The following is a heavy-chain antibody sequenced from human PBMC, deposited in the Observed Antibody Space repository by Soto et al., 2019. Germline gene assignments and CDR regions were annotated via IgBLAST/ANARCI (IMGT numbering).Heavy chain of an antibody. CDR2: VYYIGST. D-gene: IGHD3-3*01. Sequence: QVQLQESGPGLVKPSETLSLTCTVSGGSISTSYWSWIRQPPGKGLEWLGYVYYIGSTKYNPSLKNRLTISVDTSQTQFSLKLESVSAADTALYYCARDGSGHDFWDGPWYFDSWGQGTLVTVSS. J-gene: IGHJ4*02. CDR3: ARDGSGHDFWDGPWYFDS. CDR1: GGSISTSY. V-gene: IGHV4-59*01.